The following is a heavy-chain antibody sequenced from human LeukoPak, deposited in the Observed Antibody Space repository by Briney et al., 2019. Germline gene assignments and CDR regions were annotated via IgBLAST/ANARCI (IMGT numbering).Heavy chain of an antibody. Sequence: RASVKVSCKASGYTFTGYYMHWVRQAPGQGLEWMGWINPNSGGTNYAQKFQGRVTMTRDTSISTAYMELSRLRSDDTAVYYCARVRGSSGYYSDYWGQGTLVTVSS. D-gene: IGHD3-22*01. CDR2: INPNSGGT. CDR3: ARVRGSSGYYSDY. J-gene: IGHJ4*02. V-gene: IGHV1-2*02. CDR1: GYTFTGYY.